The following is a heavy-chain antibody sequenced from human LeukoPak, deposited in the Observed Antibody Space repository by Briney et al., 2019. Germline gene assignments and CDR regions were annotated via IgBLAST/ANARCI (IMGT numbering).Heavy chain of an antibody. CDR2: IYYSGST. Sequence: PSQTLSLTCTVSGGSISSGDYYWSWIRQPPGKGLEWIGYIYYSGSTYYNPSLKSRVTISVGTSKNQFSLKLSSVTAADTAVYYCAREGSGYGSNWFDPWGQGTLVAVSS. J-gene: IGHJ5*02. CDR3: AREGSGYGSNWFDP. CDR1: GGSISSGDYY. D-gene: IGHD5-12*01. V-gene: IGHV4-30-4*01.